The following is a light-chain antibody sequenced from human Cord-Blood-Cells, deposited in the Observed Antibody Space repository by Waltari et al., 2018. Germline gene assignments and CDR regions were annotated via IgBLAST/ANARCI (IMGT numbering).Light chain of an antibody. J-gene: IGKJ3*01. Sequence: DIQMTQSPSSLSASVGERVTITCRASHSISSNLNWYQQKPGKAPNLLIYAASSLQSGVPSRFSGSGSGTDFTLTISSLQPEDFATYYCQQSYSTPLFTFGPGTKVDIK. CDR2: AAS. CDR3: QQSYSTPLFT. CDR1: HSISSN. V-gene: IGKV1-39*01.